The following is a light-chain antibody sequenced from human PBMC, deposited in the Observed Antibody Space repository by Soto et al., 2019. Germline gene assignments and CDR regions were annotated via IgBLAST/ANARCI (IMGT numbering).Light chain of an antibody. Sequence: EIVLTQSPGALSLSPGDRATLSCRASQSFSSTYLAWYQQKPGQAPRLLIYGASTRATGVTARFRGGGSGTEFTLTISSLQSEDSAVYYCQQYHKWPPITFGQGTRLEIK. CDR2: GAS. J-gene: IGKJ5*01. V-gene: IGKV3-15*01. CDR3: QQYHKWPPIT. CDR1: QSFSSTY.